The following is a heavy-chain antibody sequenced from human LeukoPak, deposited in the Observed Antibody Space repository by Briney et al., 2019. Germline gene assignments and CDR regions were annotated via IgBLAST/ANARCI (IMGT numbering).Heavy chain of an antibody. CDR3: AKDGGRLLWFGEGNYYYMDV. V-gene: IGHV1-2*02. CDR2: INPNSGGT. J-gene: IGHJ6*03. Sequence: ASVKVSCKASGYTFTGYYMHWVRQAPGQGLEWMGWINPNSGGTNYAQKFQGRVTMTRDTSISTAYMELNSLRAEDTAVYYCAKDGGRLLWFGEGNYYYMDVWGKGTTVTVSS. D-gene: IGHD3-10*01. CDR1: GYTFTGYY.